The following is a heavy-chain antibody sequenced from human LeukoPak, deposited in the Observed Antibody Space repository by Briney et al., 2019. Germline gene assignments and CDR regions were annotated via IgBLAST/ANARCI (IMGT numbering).Heavy chain of an antibody. CDR3: ARSVVTLYWYFDL. Sequence: NPSETLSLTCTVSGGSVSSGGHYWSWIRQPPGKGLEWIGYMYNSGGSNYNPSLKSRVTISLDTSKNQFSLKLSSVTTADTAVYYCARSVVTLYWYFDLWGRGTLVTVSS. V-gene: IGHV4-61*08. CDR1: GGSVSSGGHY. D-gene: IGHD4-23*01. CDR2: MYNSGGS. J-gene: IGHJ2*01.